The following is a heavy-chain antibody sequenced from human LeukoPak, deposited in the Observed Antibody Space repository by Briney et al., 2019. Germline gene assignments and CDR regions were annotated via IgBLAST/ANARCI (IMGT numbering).Heavy chain of an antibody. CDR3: ARERRGDYVAFDI. CDR2: IIPIFGTA. D-gene: IGHD4-17*01. Sequence: SVEVSCKASGGTFTSYDISWVRQAPGQGLEWMGGIIPIFGTANYAQKFQGRVTITADKSTSTAYMELSSLRSEDTAVYYCARERRGDYVAFDIWGQGTMVTVSS. V-gene: IGHV1-69*06. J-gene: IGHJ3*02. CDR1: GGTFTSYD.